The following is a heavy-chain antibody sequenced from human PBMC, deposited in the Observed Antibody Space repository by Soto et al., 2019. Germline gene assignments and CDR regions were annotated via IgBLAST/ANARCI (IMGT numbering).Heavy chain of an antibody. CDR2: IYYSGST. J-gene: IGHJ5*02. Sequence: QVQLQESGPGLVKPSQTLSLTCTVSGGSMSSGDYYWSWIRQPPGKGLEWIGYIYYSGSTYYNPSLKSRVTISVDTSKNQFSLKLSSVTAADTAVYYCARGGDTAMVSIGWFDPWGQGTLFTVSS. D-gene: IGHD5-18*01. CDR1: GGSMSSGDYY. V-gene: IGHV4-30-4*01. CDR3: ARGGDTAMVSIGWFDP.